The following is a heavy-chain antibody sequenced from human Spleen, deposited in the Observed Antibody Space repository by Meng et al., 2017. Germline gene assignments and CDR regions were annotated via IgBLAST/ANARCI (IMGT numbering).Heavy chain of an antibody. V-gene: IGHV3-74*03. Sequence: GGSLRLSCAASGFTFSSYNMHWVRQTPGEGLVWVSRINTDASITTYADSVKGRFTISRDDAKNTVYLQMNSLRAEDTAVYYCARVGGSWSQGYLVYYYSGMDVWGQGTTVTVSS. CDR1: GFTFSSYN. J-gene: IGHJ6*02. D-gene: IGHD5-18*01. CDR2: INTDASIT. CDR3: ARVGGSWSQGYLVYYYSGMDV.